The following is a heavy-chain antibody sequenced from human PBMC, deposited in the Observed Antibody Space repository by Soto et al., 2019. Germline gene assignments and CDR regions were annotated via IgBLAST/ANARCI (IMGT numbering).Heavy chain of an antibody. CDR1: GGSISSSSYY. V-gene: IGHV4-39*01. Sequence: QLQLQESGPGLVKPSETLSLTCTVSGGSISSSSYYWGWIRQPPGKGLEWIGSIYYSGSTYYNPSLKSRVPISVDTSKNQFPLKLSSVTAADTAVYYCARQYGSGIIDPYYFDYWGQGTLVTVSS. D-gene: IGHD3-10*01. CDR2: IYYSGST. J-gene: IGHJ4*02. CDR3: ARQYGSGIIDPYYFDY.